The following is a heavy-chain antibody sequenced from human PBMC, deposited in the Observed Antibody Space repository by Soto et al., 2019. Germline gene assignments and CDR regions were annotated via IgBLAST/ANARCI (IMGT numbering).Heavy chain of an antibody. J-gene: IGHJ4*02. CDR1: GFSFDDYG. Sequence: EVQLVESGGGSVQPGRSLRLSCAASGFSFDDYGMHWVRQGPGKGLEWVSGISWNSGDIYYADSVKGRFTISRDNAKRSLYLQMNSLRHEDTALYYCAKDNDLDRDGPFDYWGQGIVVTVSS. CDR3: AKDNDLDRDGPFDY. V-gene: IGHV3-9*01. D-gene: IGHD2-2*03. CDR2: ISWNSGDI.